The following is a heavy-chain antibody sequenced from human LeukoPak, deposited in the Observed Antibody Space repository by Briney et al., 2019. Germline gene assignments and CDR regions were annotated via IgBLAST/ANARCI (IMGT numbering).Heavy chain of an antibody. CDR2: IYYSGTP. Sequence: SETLSLTCTVSGGSVSSGSYYWSWIRQPPGKGLEWIGSIYYSGTPYYNPSLETRLTISVDTSKSHFSLKLSSVTAADTAVYYCARRGVAAAATNFDYWGQGTLVTVSS. J-gene: IGHJ4*02. V-gene: IGHV4-39*02. CDR3: ARRGVAAAATNFDY. CDR1: GGSVSSGSYY. D-gene: IGHD3-10*01.